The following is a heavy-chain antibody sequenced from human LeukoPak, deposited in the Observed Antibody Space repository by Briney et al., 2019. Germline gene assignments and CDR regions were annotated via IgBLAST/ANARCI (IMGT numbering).Heavy chain of an antibody. Sequence: GGSLRLSCAASGFTFSSFSMNWVRHTPGKGLEWVGRARNRANSYTTQFPASVKGRFTISRDDSKNSVYLQMSSLRSEDTAVYYCGRSYCDGSNCRSYDAFDIWGQGTMVTVSS. CDR2: ARNRANSYTT. D-gene: IGHD2-15*01. J-gene: IGHJ3*02. CDR3: GRSYCDGSNCRSYDAFDI. CDR1: GFTFSSFS. V-gene: IGHV3-72*01.